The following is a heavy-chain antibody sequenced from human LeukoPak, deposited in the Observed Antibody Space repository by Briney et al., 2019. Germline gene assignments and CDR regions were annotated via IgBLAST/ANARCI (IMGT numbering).Heavy chain of an antibody. CDR1: GPTFNSFA. V-gene: IGHV1-69*13. CDR3: ARDWASYNASGSYYFEGPLDS. D-gene: IGHD3-10*01. J-gene: IGHJ4*02. Sequence: GASVKVSCKASGPTFNSFAISWVRQAPGQGLEWMGGIIPVFGTANYAQRFQGRLTINADDFTSTAYMELSSLRSEDTAVYYCARDWASYNASGSYYFEGPLDSWGQGTLVTVSS. CDR2: IIPVFGTA.